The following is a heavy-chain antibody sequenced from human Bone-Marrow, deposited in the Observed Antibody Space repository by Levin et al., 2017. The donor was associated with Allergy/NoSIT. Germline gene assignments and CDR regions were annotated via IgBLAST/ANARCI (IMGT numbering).Heavy chain of an antibody. Sequence: GASVKVSCKASGGTSNTYFMSWVRQAPGQGLEWMGGILPIFGTTKNAQKFQGRVTITADKSTGTAYMELSSLRYEDTAVYYCARERSGGSLFDIWGQGTMVTVSS. J-gene: IGHJ3*02. D-gene: IGHD1-26*01. CDR1: GGTSNTYF. CDR2: ILPIFGTT. CDR3: ARERSGGSLFDI. V-gene: IGHV1-69*06.